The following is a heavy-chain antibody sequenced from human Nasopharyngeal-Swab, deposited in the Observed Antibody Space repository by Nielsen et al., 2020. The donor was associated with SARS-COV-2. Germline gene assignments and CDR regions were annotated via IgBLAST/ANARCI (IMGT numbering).Heavy chain of an antibody. CDR3: ARASTTLDWLSTLDVWDV. CDR2: INANSGGI. V-gene: IGHV1-2*02. Sequence: ALLKVSCKASGYTFTAYYMHWVRQAPGQGLEWMGWINANSGGIKYAQKFQGRVTMARDTSITTAYMEMSRLRSDDTAVYYCARASTTLDWLSTLDVWDVWGQGTTVTVSS. J-gene: IGHJ6*02. CDR1: GYTFTAYY. D-gene: IGHD3-9*01.